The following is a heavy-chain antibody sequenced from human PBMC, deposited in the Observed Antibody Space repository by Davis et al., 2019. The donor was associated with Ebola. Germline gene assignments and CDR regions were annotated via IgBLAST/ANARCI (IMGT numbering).Heavy chain of an antibody. CDR1: GGSISSYNW. D-gene: IGHD5-18*01. V-gene: IGHV4-4*02. CDR3: AREKAMADFDY. J-gene: IGHJ4*02. Sequence: MPGGSLRLSCAVSGGSISSYNWWPWVRQPPGKGLEWIGEIYHTGNTNYNPSLKSRVTISVDTSKNQFSLKLSSVTAADTAVYYCAREKAMADFDYWGQGTLVTVSS. CDR2: IYHTGNT.